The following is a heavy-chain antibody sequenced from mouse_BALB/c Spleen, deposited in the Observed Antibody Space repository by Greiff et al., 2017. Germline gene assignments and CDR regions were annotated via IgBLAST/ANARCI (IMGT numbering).Heavy chain of an antibody. D-gene: IGHD2-14*01. V-gene: IGHV3-2*02. Sequence: EVQLVESGPGLVKPSQSLSLTCTVSGYSITSDYAWYWMRQFPGNQLEWMGYISYSGSTSYNPSLKSRTAITPDTSTTQSFLQLNTVTTEDTATYYCARREYRCDAWFAYWGQGTLVTVSA. CDR2: ISYSGST. CDR3: ARREYRCDAWFAY. J-gene: IGHJ3*01. CDR1: GYSITSDYA.